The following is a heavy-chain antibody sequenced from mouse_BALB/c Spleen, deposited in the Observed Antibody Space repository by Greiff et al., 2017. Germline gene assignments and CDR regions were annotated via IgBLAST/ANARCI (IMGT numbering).Heavy chain of an antibody. J-gene: IGHJ3*01. CDR3: TSICYGNYFWCAY. Sequence: VQLQESGPELVKPGASVKMSCKASGYTFTDYVISWVKQRTGQGLEWIGEIYPGSGSTYYNEKFKGKATLTADKSSNTAYMQLSSLTSEDSAVYFCTSICYGNYFWCAYWGQGTLVTVSA. CDR2: IYPGSGST. CDR1: GYTFTDYV. V-gene: IGHV1-77*01. D-gene: IGHD2-1*01.